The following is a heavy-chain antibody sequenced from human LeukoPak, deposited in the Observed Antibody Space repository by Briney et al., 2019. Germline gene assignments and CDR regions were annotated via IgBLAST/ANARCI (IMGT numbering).Heavy chain of an antibody. D-gene: IGHD3-16*02. J-gene: IGHJ4*02. CDR2: INHSGST. Sequence: PSETLSLTCAVYGGSFSGYYWSWTRQPPGKGLDWIGKINHSGSTNYNPSLKSRVTISVDTSKNQFSLKLSSVTAADTAVYYCARGQAYDYVWGSYRYISPPFDYWGQGTLVTVSS. V-gene: IGHV4-34*01. CDR1: GGSFSGYY. CDR3: ARGQAYDYVWGSYRYISPPFDY.